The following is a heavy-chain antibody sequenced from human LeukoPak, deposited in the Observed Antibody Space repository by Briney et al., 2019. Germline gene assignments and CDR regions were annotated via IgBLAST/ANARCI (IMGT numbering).Heavy chain of an antibody. J-gene: IGHJ3*02. CDR2: INPSGGST. CDR1: GYTFTIDY. CDR3: ARGLTGTVLNAFDI. V-gene: IGHV1-46*01. Sequence: GASVKVSCKASGYTFTIDYMHWVRRAPGQGLEWMGIINPSGGSTSYAQKFKGRVTMTRDTSTSTVYMELSSLRAEDTAVYYCARGLTGTVLNAFDIWGQGTMVTVSS. D-gene: IGHD7-27*01.